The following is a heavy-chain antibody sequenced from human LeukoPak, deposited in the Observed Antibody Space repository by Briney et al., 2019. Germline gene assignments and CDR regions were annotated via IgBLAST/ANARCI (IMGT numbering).Heavy chain of an antibody. CDR1: GFTFSSYP. J-gene: IGHJ4*02. CDR2: LSSDGVNK. Sequence: GSLRLSSAASGFTFSSYPMHWVRQTPAKGLAWVAILSSDGVNKRYADSVRGRFTISRDNFKNTLYLQMSSMTAEDTAIYYCARDPGTIFDVLNYHFDSWGQGTLVTVSS. CDR3: ARDPGTIFDVLNYHFDS. V-gene: IGHV3-30-3*01. D-gene: IGHD3-3*01.